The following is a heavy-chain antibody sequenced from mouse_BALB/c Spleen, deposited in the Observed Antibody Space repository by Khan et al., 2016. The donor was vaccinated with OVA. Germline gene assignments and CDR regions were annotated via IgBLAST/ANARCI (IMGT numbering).Heavy chain of an antibody. Sequence: QIQLVQSGPELKKPGETVKISCKASGYTFTNYGMNWVKQAPGKGLKWMGWINTYTGEPTYTDDFKGRCAFSLETSASTVYLQINNLKNEDMATDVRARGASYWDFEDWGAGTTVTVSS. CDR2: INTYTGEP. CDR3: ARGASYWDFED. CDR1: GYTFTNYG. V-gene: IGHV9-1*02. J-gene: IGHJ1*01.